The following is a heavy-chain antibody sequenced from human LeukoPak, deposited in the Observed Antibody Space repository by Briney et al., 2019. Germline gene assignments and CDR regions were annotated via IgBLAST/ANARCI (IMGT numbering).Heavy chain of an antibody. CDR2: IYTSGST. CDR3: ASTHYGSGSYGFDY. CDR1: GGSISSYY. J-gene: IGHJ4*02. D-gene: IGHD3-10*01. V-gene: IGHV4-4*07. Sequence: SETLSLTCIVSGGSISSYYWSWIRQPAGKGLEWIGRIYTSGSTNYNPSLKSRVTMSVDTSKNQFSLKLSSVTAADTAVYYCASTHYGSGSYGFDYWGQGTLVTVSS.